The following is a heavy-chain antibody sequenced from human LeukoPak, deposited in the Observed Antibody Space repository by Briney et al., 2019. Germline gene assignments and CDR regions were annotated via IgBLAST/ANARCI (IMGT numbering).Heavy chain of an antibody. CDR1: GDSISSTNW. CDR3: ARHGVTMIVVVPNWFDP. V-gene: IGHV4-4*02. D-gene: IGHD3-22*01. CDR2: IHHSGST. J-gene: IGHJ5*02. Sequence: PSGTLSLTCAVSGDSISSTNWWSWVRQPPGKGLEWIGEIHHSGSTNYNPSLKSRVTISVDKSKNQVSLKLSSVTAADTAVYYCARHGVTMIVVVPNWFDPWGQGTLVTVSS.